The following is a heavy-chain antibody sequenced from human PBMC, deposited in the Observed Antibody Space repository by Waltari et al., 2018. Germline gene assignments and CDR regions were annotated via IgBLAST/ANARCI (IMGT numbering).Heavy chain of an antibody. Sequence: EVQLVESGVGFIRPGESLRLPFSASGFTLRSYRMNWVRQAPGKGLEWVASISTSSIYIYYADAVKGRFTISRDNAKNTLYLQMNSLRAEDTAVYYCAAFGVGWQKAYWGQGTLVTVSS. V-gene: IGHV3-21*02. D-gene: IGHD6-19*01. J-gene: IGHJ4*02. CDR1: GFTLRSYR. CDR3: AAFGVGWQKAY. CDR2: ISTSSIYI.